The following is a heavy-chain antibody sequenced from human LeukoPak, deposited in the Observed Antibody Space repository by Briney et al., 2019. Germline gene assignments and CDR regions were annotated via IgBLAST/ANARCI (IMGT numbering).Heavy chain of an antibody. CDR2: ISGSGGST. V-gene: IGHV3-23*01. CDR3: AKGLQGGSYDWFDP. CDR1: GFTFSSYA. D-gene: IGHD1-26*01. Sequence: SGGSLRLSCAASGFTFSSYAMSWVRQAPGKGLEWVSAISGSGGSTSYADSVKGRFTISRDNSKNTLYLQMNSLRAEDTAVYYCAKGLQGGSYDWFDPWGQGTLVTVSS. J-gene: IGHJ5*02.